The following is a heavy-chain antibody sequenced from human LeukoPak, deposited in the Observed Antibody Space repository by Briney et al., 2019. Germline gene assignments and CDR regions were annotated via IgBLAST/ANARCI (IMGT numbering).Heavy chain of an antibody. CDR2: ISHDGSNK. J-gene: IGHJ4*02. CDR3: ARDPSGDYYFDY. V-gene: IGHV3-30*04. Sequence: GRSLRLSCAASGFTFSSYAMHWVRQAPGKGLEWVAVISHDGSNKYYADSVKGRFTISRDNSKNMLYPQMGSLRPDDTAVYYCARDPSGDYYFDYWGQGTLVTVSS. CDR1: GFTFSSYA. D-gene: IGHD4-17*01.